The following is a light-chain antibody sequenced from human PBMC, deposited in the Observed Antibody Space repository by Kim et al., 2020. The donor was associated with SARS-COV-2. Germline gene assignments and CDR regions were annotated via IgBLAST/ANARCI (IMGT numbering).Light chain of an antibody. CDR2: DVS. CDR1: TSDVGGYNY. Sequence: QSALTQPPSVSGSPGQSITISCTGTTSDVGGYNYVSWYQQHPGKAPRLMIFDVSQRPSGVSDRFSGSKSGNTASLTISGLQTEDEADYYCASYTGSNTYIFGAGTKVTVL. J-gene: IGLJ1*01. V-gene: IGLV2-14*03. CDR3: ASYTGSNTYI.